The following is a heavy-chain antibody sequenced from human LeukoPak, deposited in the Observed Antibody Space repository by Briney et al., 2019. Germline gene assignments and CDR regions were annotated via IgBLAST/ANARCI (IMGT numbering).Heavy chain of an antibody. Sequence: GGSLTLSCAASGFTFSSYWMRWVRQAPGKGREWVANIKQDGSEKYYVDSVKGRFIISRDNAKNSMSLQMNSLRAEETAVYYCARGSDGYNYAGYYYYYMDVWGKGTTVTVSS. CDR2: IKQDGSEK. J-gene: IGHJ6*03. D-gene: IGHD5-24*01. CDR3: ARGSDGYNYAGYYYYYMDV. V-gene: IGHV3-7*01. CDR1: GFTFSSYW.